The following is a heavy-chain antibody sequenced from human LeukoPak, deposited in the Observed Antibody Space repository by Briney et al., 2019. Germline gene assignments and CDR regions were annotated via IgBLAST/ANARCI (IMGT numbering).Heavy chain of an antibody. Sequence: GGSLRLSCAASGFTFSSYWMSWVRQAPGKGLEWVANIKQDGSEKYYVDSVKGRFTISRDNAKNSLYLQMNSLRAEDTAVYYCARDGRNYTIFYYYMDVGGKGTTVPISS. D-gene: IGHD1-7*01. CDR2: IKQDGSEK. CDR1: GFTFSSYW. CDR3: ARDGRNYTIFYYYMDV. V-gene: IGHV3-7*01. J-gene: IGHJ6*03.